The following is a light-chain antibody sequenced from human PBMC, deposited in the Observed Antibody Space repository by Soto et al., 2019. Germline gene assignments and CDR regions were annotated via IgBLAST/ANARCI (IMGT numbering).Light chain of an antibody. V-gene: IGKV4-1*01. Sequence: DIVMTQSPDSLAVSLGERATIHCKSRQSVLYSAKNKNFLTWYQQKPGQPPKLLIYWASTRESGVPDRFTGSGSGTDFTLTINSLQAEDVAVYYCQQHYINPITFGQGTRLEIK. CDR1: QSVLYSAKNKNF. CDR3: QQHYINPIT. J-gene: IGKJ5*01. CDR2: WAS.